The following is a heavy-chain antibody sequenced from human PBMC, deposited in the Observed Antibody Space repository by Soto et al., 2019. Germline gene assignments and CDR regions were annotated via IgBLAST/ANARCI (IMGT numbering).Heavy chain of an antibody. CDR2: IIPILGIA. CDR3: ARDGDYEILTGYFGDHNWFDP. Sequence: QVQLVQSGAEVKKPGSSVKVSCKASGGTFSSYTISWVRQAPGQGLEWMGRIIPILGIANYAQKFQGRVTITADKSTSTAYMELSSLRSEDTAVYYCARDGDYEILTGYFGDHNWFDPWGQGTLVTVSS. J-gene: IGHJ5*02. V-gene: IGHV1-69*08. CDR1: GGTFSSYT. D-gene: IGHD3-9*01.